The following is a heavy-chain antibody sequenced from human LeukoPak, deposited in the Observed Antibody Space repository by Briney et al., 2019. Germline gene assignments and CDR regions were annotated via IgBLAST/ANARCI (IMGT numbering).Heavy chain of an antibody. CDR2: INPNSGGT. V-gene: IGHV1-2*02. CDR1: GYTFTGYY. Sequence: ASVKVSCKASGYTFTGYYMHWVQQAPGQGLEWMGWINPNSGGTNYAQKFQGRVTITADKSTSTAYMELSSLRSEDTAVYYCASPPRSVAGTYWYFDLWGRGTLVTVSS. D-gene: IGHD6-19*01. J-gene: IGHJ2*01. CDR3: ASPPRSVAGTYWYFDL.